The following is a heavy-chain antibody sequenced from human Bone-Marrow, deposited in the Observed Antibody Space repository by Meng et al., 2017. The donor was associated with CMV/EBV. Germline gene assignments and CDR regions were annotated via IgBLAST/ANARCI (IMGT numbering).Heavy chain of an antibody. CDR1: GFTFSNFT. J-gene: IGHJ4*02. Sequence: GGSLRLSCAASGFTFSNFTMNWVRQAPGKGLEWVSSIDKSSTYIYYADSLKGRFTISRDNARNSLYLQVNSLRAEDTAIYYCTRGSYGNYGDWGQGTLVTVSS. V-gene: IGHV3-21*01. CDR3: TRGSYGNYGD. D-gene: IGHD4-17*01. CDR2: IDKSSTYI.